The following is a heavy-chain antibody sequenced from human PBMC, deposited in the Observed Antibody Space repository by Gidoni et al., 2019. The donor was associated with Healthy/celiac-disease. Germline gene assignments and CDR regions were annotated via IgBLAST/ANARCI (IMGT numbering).Heavy chain of an antibody. CDR3: ARRESRYSSGWYALDY. CDR1: GFTFSSYS. Sequence: EVQLVESGGGLVKPGGSLRLSCAASGFTFSSYSMNWVRQAPGKGLEWVSSISSSSSYIYYADSVKGRFTISRDNAKNSLYLQMNSLRAEDTAVYYCARRESRYSSGWYALDYWGQGTLVTVSS. D-gene: IGHD6-19*01. J-gene: IGHJ4*02. CDR2: ISSSSSYI. V-gene: IGHV3-21*01.